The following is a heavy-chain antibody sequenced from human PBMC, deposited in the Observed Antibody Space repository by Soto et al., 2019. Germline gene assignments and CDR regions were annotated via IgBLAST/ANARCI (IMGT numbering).Heavy chain of an antibody. D-gene: IGHD3-22*01. V-gene: IGHV3-7*01. CDR1: GFTFNIYW. CDR2: IKLDGSET. Sequence: EVQLVESGGGLVQPGGSLRLSCSASGFTFNIYWMNWVRQAPGKGLEWVANIKLDGSETYYVDSVKGRFTISRDNAKNLLYLQMSSLRAEDTAVYFCARGILSYYDDWYGFYGGMDVWGQGTTVTVSS. CDR3: ARGILSYYDDWYGFYGGMDV. J-gene: IGHJ6*02.